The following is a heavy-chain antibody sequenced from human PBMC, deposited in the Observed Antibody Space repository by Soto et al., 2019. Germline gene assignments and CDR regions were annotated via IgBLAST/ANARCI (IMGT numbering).Heavy chain of an antibody. CDR1: GGSFSSQY. J-gene: IGHJ4*02. CDR3: ASQDYDKSVYYFDY. V-gene: IGHV4-59*10. D-gene: IGHD3-22*01. CDR2: IYNGGIP. Sequence: SETLSLTCAVYGGSFSSQYWSWIRQPAGKGLEWIGRIYNGGIPLIHPSLESRVALSLDTSKNQFSLTLSSVTAADTAIYYCASQDYDKSVYYFDYWGRGTLVTVSS.